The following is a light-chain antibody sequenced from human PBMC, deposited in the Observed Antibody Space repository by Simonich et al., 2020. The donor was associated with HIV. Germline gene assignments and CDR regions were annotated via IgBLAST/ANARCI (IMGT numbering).Light chain of an antibody. CDR1: QSLLFSDGKTY. V-gene: IGKV2-29*02. CDR3: MQSVQLRT. J-gene: IGKJ4*01. CDR2: EVS. Sequence: DIVMTQPPLSLSVTPGQPASMSCKSSQSLLFSDGKTYLYWSLQKPGQSPQLLIYEVSSRVSGVPDRCSGGGSGTEFTLKISRVEAEDVGVYYCMQSVQLRTFGGGTKVEIK.